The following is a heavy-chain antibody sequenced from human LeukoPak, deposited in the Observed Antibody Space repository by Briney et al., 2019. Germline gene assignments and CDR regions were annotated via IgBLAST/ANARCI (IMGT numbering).Heavy chain of an antibody. J-gene: IGHJ5*02. Sequence: GGSLRLSCAASGFTFSNYWMIWVRQAPGKGLEWVGNIKQDGSDKRYADSVRGLFSISRDNAQTSLYLQMNSLRAEDTAVYYCARASDPWLQLTWGQGTLVTVSS. CDR2: IKQDGSDK. D-gene: IGHD5-24*01. CDR1: GFTFSNYW. CDR3: ARASDPWLQLT. V-gene: IGHV3-7*05.